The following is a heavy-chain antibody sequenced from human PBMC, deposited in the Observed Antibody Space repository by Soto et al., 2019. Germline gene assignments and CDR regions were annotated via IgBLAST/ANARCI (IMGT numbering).Heavy chain of an antibody. V-gene: IGHV4-34*01. D-gene: IGHD4-17*01. CDR2: INHSGDT. CDR3: ATVNTVTSYFFES. Sequence: LSLTCTVHGGSFIGYYWSWIRQPPGKGLEWIGEINHSGDTNYNPSLKSRISISIDTSKNQFSLTVTSVTAADTALYYCATVNTVTSYFFESWGQGTLVTVSS. CDR1: GGSFIGYY. J-gene: IGHJ4*01.